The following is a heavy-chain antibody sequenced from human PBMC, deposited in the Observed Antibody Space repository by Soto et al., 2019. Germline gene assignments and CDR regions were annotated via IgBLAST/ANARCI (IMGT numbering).Heavy chain of an antibody. CDR3: ASQHLIMVRAVIITFGGSNCFDP. Sequence: LTPPGTGSGGSIGSSSYYWVFIRQPPRKVLEWIGSIYYSGSTYYNPSLKSRVTISVDTSKNQFSLKLSSVTAADTAVYYCASQHLIMVRAVIITFGGSNCFDPWGQGTMVTV. CDR2: IYYSGST. CDR1: GGSIGSSSYY. V-gene: IGHV4-39*01. J-gene: IGHJ5*02. D-gene: IGHD3-10*01.